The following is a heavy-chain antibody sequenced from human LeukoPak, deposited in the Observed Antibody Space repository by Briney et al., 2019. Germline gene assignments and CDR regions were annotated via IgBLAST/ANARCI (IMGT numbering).Heavy chain of an antibody. D-gene: IGHD1-26*01. J-gene: IGHJ4*02. V-gene: IGHV3-72*01. Sequence: GGSLRLSCAASGFTLSDNHMDWVRQAPGKGLEWVGRNRNKASRYTTEYAASVKGRLTISRDDSKNSMYLQMNSLKTEDTAVYYCASVEGAPGYWGQGTLVTVSS. CDR3: ASVEGAPGY. CDR2: NRNKASRYTT. CDR1: GFTLSDNH.